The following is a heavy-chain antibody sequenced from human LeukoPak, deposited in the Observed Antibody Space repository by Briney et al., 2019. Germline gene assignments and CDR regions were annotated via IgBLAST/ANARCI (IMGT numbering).Heavy chain of an antibody. CDR2: LSGSGGST. CDR1: GFTFSSYA. J-gene: IGHJ6*02. CDR3: ANQDCSGGSCPSYYYYGMDV. Sequence: GGSLRLSCAASGFTFSSYAMSWVRQAPGKGLEWVSALSGSGGSTYYADSVKGRFTISRDNSKNTLYLQMNSLRAEDTAVYYCANQDCSGGSCPSYYYYGMDVWGQGTTVTVSS. V-gene: IGHV3-23*01. D-gene: IGHD2-15*01.